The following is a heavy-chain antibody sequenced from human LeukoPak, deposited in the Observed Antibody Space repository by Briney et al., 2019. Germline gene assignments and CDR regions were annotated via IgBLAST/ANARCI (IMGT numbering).Heavy chain of an antibody. J-gene: IGHJ4*02. D-gene: IGHD3-10*01. V-gene: IGHV4-38-2*02. CDR1: GYSISSGYY. Sequence: SETLSLTCTVSGYSISSGYYWSWIRQPPGKGLEWIGEIDHSGSTNYNPSLKSRVTISVDTSKNQFSLKLSSVTAADTAVYYCARVGRSYYGSGSYYNAKTHTYYFDYWGQGTLVTVSS. CDR3: ARVGRSYYGSGSYYNAKTHTYYFDY. CDR2: IDHSGST.